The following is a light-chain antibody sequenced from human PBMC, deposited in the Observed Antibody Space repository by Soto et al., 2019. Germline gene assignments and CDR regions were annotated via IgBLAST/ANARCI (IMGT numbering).Light chain of an antibody. CDR1: QDISDY. Sequence: DIQMTQFPSSLSASVGDRVTFTCQASQDISDYLNWYQQKPGKAPDLLIYDASNLETGVPSRFSGSGSGTHFTFTISGLQPEDIATYYCQQYDNVPYTFGQGTKLEIK. V-gene: IGKV1-33*01. CDR2: DAS. CDR3: QQYDNVPYT. J-gene: IGKJ2*01.